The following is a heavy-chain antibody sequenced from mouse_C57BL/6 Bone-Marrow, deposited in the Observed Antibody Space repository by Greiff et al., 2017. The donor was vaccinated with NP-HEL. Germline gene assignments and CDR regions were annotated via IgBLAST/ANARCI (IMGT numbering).Heavy chain of an antibody. D-gene: IGHD2-4*01. J-gene: IGHJ2*01. V-gene: IGHV5-15*04. CDR3: ARRGDYDDLDY. Sequence: EVKVVESGGGLVQPGGSLKLSCAASGFTFSDYGMAWVRQAPRKGPEWVAFISNLAYSIYYADTVTGRFTISRENAKNTLYLEMSSLRSEDTAMYYCARRGDYDDLDYWGQGTTLTVSS. CDR1: GFTFSDYG. CDR2: ISNLAYSI.